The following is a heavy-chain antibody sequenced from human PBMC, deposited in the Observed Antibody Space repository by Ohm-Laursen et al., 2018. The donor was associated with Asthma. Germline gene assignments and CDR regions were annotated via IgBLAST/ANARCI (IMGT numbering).Heavy chain of an antibody. D-gene: IGHD5-18*01. CDR1: GDSINSGNNY. V-gene: IGHV4-31*02. Sequence: SETLSLTWTVSGDSINSGNNYWSWIRQHPGKGLEWIGYIYYSGLTYSNPSLRSRVIISVDTSKNQFSLNLTSVTAADTAVYYCATWRSVDTGGSDYWGQGTLVTVSS. J-gene: IGHJ4*02. CDR2: IYYSGLT. CDR3: ATWRSVDTGGSDY.